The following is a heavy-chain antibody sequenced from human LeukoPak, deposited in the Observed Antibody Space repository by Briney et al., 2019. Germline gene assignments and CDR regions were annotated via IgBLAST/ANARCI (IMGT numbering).Heavy chain of an antibody. Sequence: ASVKVSCKASGYTFTSYDINWVRQAPGQGLEWMGWINPNHGDTNYAQKFQDRVSMTRDTSISTAYMHLSRLRSDDTAVYYCARSPHILTGENFDYWGQGTLLTVSS. CDR3: ARSPHILTGENFDY. V-gene: IGHV1-2*02. CDR2: INPNHGDT. D-gene: IGHD3-9*01. CDR1: GYTFTSYD. J-gene: IGHJ4*02.